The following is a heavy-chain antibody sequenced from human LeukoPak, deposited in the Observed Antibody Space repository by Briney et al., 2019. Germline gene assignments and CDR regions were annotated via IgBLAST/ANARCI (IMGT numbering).Heavy chain of an antibody. CDR3: AKLHNLNCDY. CDR2: ISGGGGTT. V-gene: IGHV3-23*01. J-gene: IGHJ4*02. Sequence: GGSLRLSCAASGFTFSDYAMSWVRQAPGTGLEWVSTISGGGGTTYYVDSVKGRFTISRDNSKNTSFLQMNNLRPEDTAIYYCAKLHNLNCDYWGLGTLVTVSS. D-gene: IGHD1-14*01. CDR1: GFTFSDYA.